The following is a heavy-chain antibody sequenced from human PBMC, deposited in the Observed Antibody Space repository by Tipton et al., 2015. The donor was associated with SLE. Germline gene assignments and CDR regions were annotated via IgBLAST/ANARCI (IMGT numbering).Heavy chain of an antibody. CDR3: ARAVNPYYDFWSGYYTPYFDY. D-gene: IGHD3-3*01. Sequence: TLPLTCTVSGGSISSGSYYWSWIRQPAGKGLEWIGYIYTSGSTNYNPSLKSRVTISVDTSKNQFSLKLSSVTAADTAVYYCARAVNPYYDFWSGYYTPYFDYWGQGTLVTVSS. CDR1: GGSISSGSYY. J-gene: IGHJ4*02. V-gene: IGHV4-61*09. CDR2: IYTSGST.